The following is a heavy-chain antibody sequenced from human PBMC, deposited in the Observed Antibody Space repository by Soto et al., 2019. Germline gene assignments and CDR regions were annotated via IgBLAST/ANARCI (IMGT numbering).Heavy chain of an antibody. J-gene: IGHJ6*03. D-gene: IGHD5-12*01. CDR3: ARSAYETPYYMDV. Sequence: QVQLEQSGAEVKKPGASVRVSCRASGYTFTDYDINWLRLAPGQGLEWMGWVGTNTGKPGYAPNFQGRVTVTRNTSISTAYMELSGLIFEHTAVYSCARSAYETPYYMDVWGKGTTVTVSS. CDR2: VGTNTGKP. V-gene: IGHV1-8*01. CDR1: GYTFTDYD.